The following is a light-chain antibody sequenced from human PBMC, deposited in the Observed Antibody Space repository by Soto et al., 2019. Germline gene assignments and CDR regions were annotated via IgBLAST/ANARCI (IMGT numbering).Light chain of an antibody. J-gene: IGLJ1*01. V-gene: IGLV2-14*01. CDR2: DVN. CDR3: SSYTSSTTDV. CDR1: SSDVGGYNY. Sequence: QSVLTQPSSGSGFPGRSITISCTGTSSDVGGYNYVSWYQQHPGKAPKLILYDVNNRPSGVSDRFSGFKSGNTASLTISGLQVEDEADYYCSSYTSSTTDVFGTGTRSPS.